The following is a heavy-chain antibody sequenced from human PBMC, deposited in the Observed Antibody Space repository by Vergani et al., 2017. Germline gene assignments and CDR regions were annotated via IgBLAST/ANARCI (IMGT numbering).Heavy chain of an antibody. Sequence: EVQLVESGGGLVQPGGSLRLSCEASGFSFPGSAMSWVRQAPGKGLEWVSSVSGSSATPYYADSVKGRFIISRDNSKNTLHLQMNSLRADDTAVYYCTKGSRGYTGYFFDYWGQGTLATVSS. CDR3: TKGSRGYTGYFFDY. D-gene: IGHD5-12*01. V-gene: IGHV3-23*04. CDR2: VSGSSATP. CDR1: GFSFPGSA. J-gene: IGHJ4*02.